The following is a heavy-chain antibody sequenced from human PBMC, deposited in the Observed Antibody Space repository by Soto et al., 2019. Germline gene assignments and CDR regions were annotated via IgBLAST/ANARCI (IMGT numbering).Heavy chain of an antibody. V-gene: IGHV1-2*02. CDR3: ARDGDYTNVDNWFDP. CDR2: INPNSGGT. CDR1: GYTFTGYY. Sequence: GASVKVSCKASGYTFTGYYMHWVRQAPGQGLERMGWINPNSGGTNYAQSFQGRVTMTRDTSVSTAYMEVSRLRSDDTAVYYCARDGDYTNVDNWFDPWGQGTLVTVSS. D-gene: IGHD4-4*01. J-gene: IGHJ5*02.